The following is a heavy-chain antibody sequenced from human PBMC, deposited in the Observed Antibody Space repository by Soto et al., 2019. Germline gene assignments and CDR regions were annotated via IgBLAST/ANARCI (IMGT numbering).Heavy chain of an antibody. V-gene: IGHV3-30*18. Sequence: QVQLVESGGGVVQPGRSLRLSCAASGFTFSSYGMHWVRQAPGKGLEWVAVISYDGSNKYYADSVKGRFTISRDNSKNTLYLQMNSLRAEDTAVYYCANEDAGRELLYYFDYWGQGTLVTVSS. J-gene: IGHJ4*02. CDR1: GFTFSSYG. CDR2: ISYDGSNK. D-gene: IGHD1-26*01. CDR3: ANEDAGRELLYYFDY.